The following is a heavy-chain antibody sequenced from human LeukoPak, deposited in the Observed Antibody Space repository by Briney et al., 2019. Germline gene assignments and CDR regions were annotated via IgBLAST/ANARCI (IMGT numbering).Heavy chain of an antibody. CDR3: ARDNYDFWRGYYKDYYYGMDV. J-gene: IGHJ6*02. Sequence: SETLSLTCTVSGGSISSYYWSWIRQPPGKGLEWIGYIYYSGSTNYNPSLKSRVTISVDTSKNQFSLKLSSVTAADTAVYYCARDNYDFWRGYYKDYYYGMDVWGQGTTVTVSS. V-gene: IGHV4-59*12. CDR2: IYYSGST. CDR1: GGSISSYY. D-gene: IGHD3-3*01.